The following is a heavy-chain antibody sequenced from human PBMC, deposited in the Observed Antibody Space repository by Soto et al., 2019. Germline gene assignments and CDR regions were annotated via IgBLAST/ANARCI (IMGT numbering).Heavy chain of an antibody. Sequence: PGGSLRLSCAASGFTFSNYGMHWVRQAPGKGLEWVAIIWHDGNNKYYGDSVRGRFIISRDNSKNRLYLQMNSPTAEDTAVYYCASELVGASVSYGLDVGGQGTPVTVSS. V-gene: IGHV3-33*01. D-gene: IGHD1-26*01. CDR2: IWHDGNNK. CDR3: ASELVGASVSYGLDV. CDR1: GFTFSNYG. J-gene: IGHJ6*02.